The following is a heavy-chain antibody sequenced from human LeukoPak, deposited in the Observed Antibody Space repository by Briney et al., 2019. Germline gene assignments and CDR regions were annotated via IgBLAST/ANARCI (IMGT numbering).Heavy chain of an antibody. CDR2: IYPGDSDT. D-gene: IGHD5-18*01. V-gene: IGHV5-51*01. CDR3: ARRGEAMDPSDY. J-gene: IGHJ4*02. Sequence: NPGESLMISCKDSGYGFTSYWIGWVRQMPGKGLEWMGIIYPGDSDTRYSPSFQGQVTISDDKSINTAYLQSSSLKASDTAIYYCARRGEAMDPSDYWGQGTLVTVSS. CDR1: GYGFTSYW.